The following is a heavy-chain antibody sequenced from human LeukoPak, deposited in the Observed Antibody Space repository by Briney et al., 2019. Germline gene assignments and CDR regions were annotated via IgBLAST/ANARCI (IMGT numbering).Heavy chain of an antibody. CDR1: GYTFTSYG. D-gene: IGHD2-15*01. J-gene: IGHJ4*02. CDR2: ISAYNGNT. CDR3: ATEAPSVCSGGSCYGRGDYYFDY. V-gene: IGHV1-18*01. Sequence: ASVKVSCKASGYTFTSYGISWVRRAPGQGLEWMGWISAYNGNTNYAQKLQGRVTMTEDTSTDTAYMELSSLRSEDTAVYYCATEAPSVCSGGSCYGRGDYYFDYWGQGTLVTVSS.